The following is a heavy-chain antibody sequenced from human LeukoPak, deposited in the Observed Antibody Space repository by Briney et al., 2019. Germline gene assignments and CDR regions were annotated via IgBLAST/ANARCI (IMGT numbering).Heavy chain of an antibody. V-gene: IGHV3-23*01. CDR1: GFPFSSYA. CDR2: ISGSGGST. J-gene: IGHJ6*03. Sequence: GGSLRLSCAASGFPFSSYAMSWVRQAPGKGLEWVSAISGSGGSTYYADSVKGRFTIPRDNSKNTLYLQMNSLRAEDTAVYYCAKAGLGNYYYYMDVWGKGTTVTIS. CDR3: AKAGLGNYYYYMDV. D-gene: IGHD6-19*01.